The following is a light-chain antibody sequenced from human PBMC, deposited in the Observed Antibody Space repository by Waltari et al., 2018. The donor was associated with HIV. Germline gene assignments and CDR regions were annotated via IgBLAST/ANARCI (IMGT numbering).Light chain of an antibody. J-gene: IGKJ2*01. CDR2: DAS. CDR1: QSVSSSY. CDR3: QQYGSSPPSDT. V-gene: IGKV3-20*01. Sequence: EIVLTQSPGTLSLSPGERATLSCRASQSVSSSYLAWYQQKPGQAPRLLIYDASSRATGIPDRFSGSGSGTDFTLTISRLEPEDFAVYYCQQYGSSPPSDTFGQGTKLEIK.